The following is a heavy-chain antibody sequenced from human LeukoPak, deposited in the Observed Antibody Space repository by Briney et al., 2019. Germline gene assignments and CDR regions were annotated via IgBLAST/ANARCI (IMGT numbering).Heavy chain of an antibody. V-gene: IGHV4-39*01. CDR3: ARHSFYYYYYIDV. J-gene: IGHJ6*03. Sequence: SETLSLTCTVSGGSISSSAYYWGWIRQSPGRGLEWIGDVYYSGSTFYNPSLMSRVTISADTSMNQFSLKLSSVTAADTAVYYCARHSFYYYYYIDVWGKGTTVIVSS. CDR1: GGSISSSAYY. CDR2: VYYSGST.